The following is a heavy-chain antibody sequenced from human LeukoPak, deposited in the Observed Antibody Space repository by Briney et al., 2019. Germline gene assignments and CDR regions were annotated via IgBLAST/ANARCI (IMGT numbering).Heavy chain of an antibody. CDR3: ARRGEAMDPFDY. D-gene: IGHD5-18*01. CDR1: GYSFTSYW. J-gene: IGHJ4*02. CDR2: IYPGDSDT. V-gene: IGHV5-51*01. Sequence: GASLKISCKDSGYSFTSYWIGWVRQMPGKGLEWLGIIYPGDSDTRYSPSFQGQVTISADKSINTAYLQWSSLKASDTAIYYCARRGEAMDPFDYWGQGTLVTVSS.